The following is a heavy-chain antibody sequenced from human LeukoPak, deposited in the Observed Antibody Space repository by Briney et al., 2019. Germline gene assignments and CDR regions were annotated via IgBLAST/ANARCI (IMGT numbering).Heavy chain of an antibody. V-gene: IGHV4-59*12. D-gene: IGHD1-26*01. J-gene: IGHJ6*03. Sequence: SETLSLTCTVSGGSISSYYWSWIRQPPGKGLEWIGYIYYSGSTNYNPSLKSRVTISVDTSKNQFSLKLSSVTAADTAVYYCARVFGEMYSGSYMDVWGKGTTVTVSS. CDR2: IYYSGST. CDR3: ARVFGEMYSGSYMDV. CDR1: GGSISSYY.